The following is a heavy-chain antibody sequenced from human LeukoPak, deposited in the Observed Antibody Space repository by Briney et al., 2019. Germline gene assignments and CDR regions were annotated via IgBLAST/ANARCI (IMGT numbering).Heavy chain of an antibody. CDR2: INSDGSST. Sequence: GSLRLSCAASGFTFSSYWMHWVRQAPGKGLVWVSRINSDGSSTSYADSVKGRFTISRDNAKNTLYLQMNSLRAEDTAVYYCARVGWTVTTFKGGDYWGQGTLVTVSS. V-gene: IGHV3-74*01. J-gene: IGHJ4*02. D-gene: IGHD4-17*01. CDR1: GFTFSSYW. CDR3: ARVGWTVTTFKGGDY.